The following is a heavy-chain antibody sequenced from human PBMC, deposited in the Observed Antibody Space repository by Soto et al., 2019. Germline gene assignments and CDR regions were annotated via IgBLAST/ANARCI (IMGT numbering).Heavy chain of an antibody. CDR3: ARHSGTGTYRGYFDY. J-gene: IGHJ4*02. CDR2: ISYSGST. Sequence: SETLSLTCTVSGGSVSSSSYCWGWIRQPQGKGLEWIGSISYSGSTSYNPSLNSRVTISVDTSKNQFSLNLSAVTAADTAVYYCARHSGTGTYRGYFDYWGQGTLVTVSS. D-gene: IGHD3-9*01. CDR1: GGSVSSSSYC. V-gene: IGHV4-39*01.